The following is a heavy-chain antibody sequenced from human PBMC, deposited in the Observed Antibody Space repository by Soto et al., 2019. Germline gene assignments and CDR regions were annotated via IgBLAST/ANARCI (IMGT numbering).Heavy chain of an antibody. CDR2: INTDGSRA. J-gene: IGHJ5*02. Sequence: EVQLVESGGDLVQPGGSLRLSCAASGFTFSNYWMHWVRQAPGKGLMWVSRINTDGSRATYADSVQGRFGISRDNAKNTVYLQMNSLSAADTAVYYCARVKLGSYDWVDPWGQGTLVTVSS. CDR1: GFTFSNYW. D-gene: IGHD3-16*01. V-gene: IGHV3-74*01. CDR3: ARVKLGSYDWVDP.